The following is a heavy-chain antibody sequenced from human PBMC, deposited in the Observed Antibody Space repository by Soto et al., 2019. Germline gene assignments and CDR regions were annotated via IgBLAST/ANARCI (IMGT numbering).Heavy chain of an antibody. D-gene: IGHD1-26*01. Sequence: EVQLVESGGGLVKPGGSLRLSCAASGFTFSSYSMNWVRQAPGKGLEWVSSISSSSSYIYYADSVKGRFTISRDNAKNSLYLRMNSLRAEDTAVYYCARNSGSYWGAFDIWGQGTMVTVSS. V-gene: IGHV3-21*01. CDR3: ARNSGSYWGAFDI. CDR1: GFTFSSYS. J-gene: IGHJ3*02. CDR2: ISSSSSYI.